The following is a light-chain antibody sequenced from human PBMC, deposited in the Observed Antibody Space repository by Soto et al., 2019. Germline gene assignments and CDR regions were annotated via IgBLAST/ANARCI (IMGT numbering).Light chain of an antibody. V-gene: IGLV2-14*04. J-gene: IGLJ1*01. CDR3: RSYTCLRTPYV. Sequence: DVGGYNYVSWYQQHPVKAPKLMIYDVTNRPSGVSDRFSGSKSGNTASLTISGFQAEDETDYSGRSYTCLRTPYVV. CDR2: DVT. CDR1: DVGGYNY.